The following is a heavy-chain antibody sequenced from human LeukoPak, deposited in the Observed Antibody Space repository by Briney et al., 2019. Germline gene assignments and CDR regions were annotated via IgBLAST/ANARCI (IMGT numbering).Heavy chain of an antibody. CDR3: ARRGYYYDRSGYYYFDY. Sequence: SETLSLTCTVSGGSISSYYWSWIRQPPGKGLEWIGDVHHSGSTDYIPSLKSRVTISVDTSKNQFSLKLSSVTAADTALYYCARRGYYYDRSGYYYFDYWGQGTLVTVSS. D-gene: IGHD3-22*01. CDR2: VHHSGST. J-gene: IGHJ4*02. V-gene: IGHV4-59*01. CDR1: GGSISSYY.